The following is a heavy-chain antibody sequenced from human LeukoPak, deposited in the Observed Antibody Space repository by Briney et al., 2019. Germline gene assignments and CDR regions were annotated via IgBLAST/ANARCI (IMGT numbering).Heavy chain of an antibody. Sequence: SETLSLTCTVSGGSISSYYWSWLRQPPGKGLEWIGYIYYSGSTNYNPSLKSRVTISVDTSKNQFSLKLSSVTAADTAVYYCASGVRSYGYNTYYFDYWGQGTLVTVSS. CDR2: IYYSGST. V-gene: IGHV4-59*01. CDR1: GGSISSYY. D-gene: IGHD5-24*01. J-gene: IGHJ4*02. CDR3: ASGVRSYGYNTYYFDY.